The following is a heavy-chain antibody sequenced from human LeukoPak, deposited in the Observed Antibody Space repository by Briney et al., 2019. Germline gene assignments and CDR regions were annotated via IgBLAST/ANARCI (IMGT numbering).Heavy chain of an antibody. Sequence: GASLRLSCAASGFIFSNYAMSWVRQAPGKGLECVSPITGSGGSTYYADSVKGRFTISRDNSKNTLYLQMNSLRAEDTAVYYCAKWGDYDVLTGYYVSDYWGQGTLVTVSS. CDR2: ITGSGGST. D-gene: IGHD3-9*01. V-gene: IGHV3-23*01. CDR3: AKWGDYDVLTGYYVSDY. J-gene: IGHJ4*02. CDR1: GFIFSNYA.